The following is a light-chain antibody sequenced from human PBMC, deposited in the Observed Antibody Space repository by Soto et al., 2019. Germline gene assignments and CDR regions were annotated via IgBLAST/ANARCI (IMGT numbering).Light chain of an antibody. CDR3: VSYTSSTTYV. J-gene: IGLJ1*01. CDR1: SSDVGGSNF. V-gene: IGLV2-14*03. CDR2: DVA. Sequence: QSVLTQPASVSDSPGQWITISCTGTSSDVGGSNFVSWYQQHPGKPPKLIIYDVANRPSGVSNRFSGSKSGSTASLIISRLQTEDEADYYCVSYTSSTTYVFGTGTKV.